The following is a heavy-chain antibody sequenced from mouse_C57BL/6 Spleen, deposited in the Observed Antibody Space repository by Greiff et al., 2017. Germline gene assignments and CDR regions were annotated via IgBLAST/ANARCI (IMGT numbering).Heavy chain of an antibody. D-gene: IGHD4-1*01. CDR2: IYPGDGDT. J-gene: IGHJ3*01. CDR1: GYAFSSSW. Sequence: VKLQESGPELVKPGASVKISCKASGYAFSSSWMNWVKQRPGKGLEWIGRIYPGDGDTNYNGKFKGKATLTADKSSSTAYMQLSSLTSEDSAVYFCASGALTGNAWFAYWGQGTLVTVSA. V-gene: IGHV1-82*01. CDR3: ASGALTGNAWFAY.